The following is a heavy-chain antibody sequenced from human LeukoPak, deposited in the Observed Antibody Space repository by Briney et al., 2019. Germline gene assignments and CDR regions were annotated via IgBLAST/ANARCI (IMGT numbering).Heavy chain of an antibody. D-gene: IGHD1-14*01. J-gene: IGHJ4*02. CDR2: INPDSGAT. Sequence: VASVKVSCKASGYTFTGYYMHWVRQAPGQGLEWMGWINPDSGATNHAQRFQGRVTMTRDTSISTAYMELSRLRSDDTTLYYCARSEMADYWGQGTLVTVSS. CDR1: GYTFTGYY. CDR3: ARSEMADY. V-gene: IGHV1-2*02.